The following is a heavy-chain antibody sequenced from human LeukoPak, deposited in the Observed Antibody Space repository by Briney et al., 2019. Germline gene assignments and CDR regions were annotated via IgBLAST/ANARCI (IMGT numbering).Heavy chain of an antibody. J-gene: IGHJ6*02. V-gene: IGHV3-33*01. CDR3: ARNNGMDV. CDR1: GFIFSNYG. CDR2: IWYDGSKQ. Sequence: GGSLRLSCTASGFIFSNYGFHWVRQAPGKGLAWVAVIWYDGSKQYYADSVKGRFTNSRDSSKNTLYLQVNSLRAEDTALYHCARNNGMDVWGQGTTVIVSS.